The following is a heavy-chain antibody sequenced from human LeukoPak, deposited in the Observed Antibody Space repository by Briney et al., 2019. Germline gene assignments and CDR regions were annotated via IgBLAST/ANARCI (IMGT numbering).Heavy chain of an antibody. Sequence: GASVKVSCKASGGTFSSYAISWVRQAPGQGLEWMGWINPHSGGTNYAQKFQGRVTMTRDTSISTVYMELSSLRSDDTAVYYCARGGTGYSSGWLRAFDIWGQGTMVTVSS. D-gene: IGHD6-19*01. CDR2: INPHSGGT. V-gene: IGHV1-2*02. J-gene: IGHJ3*02. CDR3: ARGGTGYSSGWLRAFDI. CDR1: GGTFSSYA.